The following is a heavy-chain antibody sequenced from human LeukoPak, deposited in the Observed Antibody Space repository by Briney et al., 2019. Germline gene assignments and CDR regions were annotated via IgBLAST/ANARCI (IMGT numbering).Heavy chain of an antibody. J-gene: IGHJ4*02. V-gene: IGHV1-69*05. CDR1: GGTFSSYA. CDR3: ARVAFRGPRYCSSTSCYLAFDY. Sequence: SVKVSCKASGGTFSSYAISWVRQAPGQGLEWTGGIIPIFGTANYAQKFQGRVTITTDESTSTAYMELSSLRSEDTAVYYCARVAFRGPRYCSSTSCYLAFDYWGQGTLVTVSS. D-gene: IGHD2-2*01. CDR2: IIPIFGTA.